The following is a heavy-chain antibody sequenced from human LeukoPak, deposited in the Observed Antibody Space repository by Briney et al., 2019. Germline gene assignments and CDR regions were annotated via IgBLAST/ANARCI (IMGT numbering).Heavy chain of an antibody. CDR2: INHSGST. D-gene: IGHD2-2*01. CDR1: GGSFSGYY. CDR3: ARIGYCSSTSCYGRGSNYYYYYMDV. V-gene: IGHV4-34*01. J-gene: IGHJ6*03. Sequence: SETLSLTCAVYGGSFSGYYWSWIRQPPGKGLEWIGEINHSGSTNYNPSLKSRVTISVDTSKNQFSLKLSSVTAADTAVYYCARIGYCSSTSCYGRGSNYYYYYMDVWGKGTTVTVSS.